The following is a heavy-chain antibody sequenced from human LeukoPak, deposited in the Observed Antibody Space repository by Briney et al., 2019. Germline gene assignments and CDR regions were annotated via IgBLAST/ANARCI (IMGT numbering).Heavy chain of an antibody. V-gene: IGHV1-2*06. Sequence: ASVKVSCKASGYTFTGYYMHWVRQAPGQGLEWMGRINPNSGGTNYAQKFQGGVTITRDTSISTAYMELSRLRSDDTAVYYCARDYRENGTFDYWGQGTLVTVSS. J-gene: IGHJ4*02. CDR1: GYTFTGYY. CDR2: INPNSGGT. CDR3: ARDYRENGTFDY. D-gene: IGHD1-7*01.